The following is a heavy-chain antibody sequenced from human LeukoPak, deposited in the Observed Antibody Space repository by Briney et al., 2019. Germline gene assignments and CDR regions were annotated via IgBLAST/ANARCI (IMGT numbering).Heavy chain of an antibody. V-gene: IGHV3-23*01. CDR3: AKDTSTRWYSSTPLPGDY. Sequence: PGGSLRLSCEVSGFTFSSYAMSWVRQAPGKGLEWVSAVSGSGGSTYYADSVKGRFTISRDNSKTTVYLQMNSLRAEDTAIYYCAKDTSTRWYSSTPLPGDYWGQGTLVTVSS. J-gene: IGHJ4*02. CDR2: VSGSGGST. CDR1: GFTFSSYA. D-gene: IGHD6-13*01.